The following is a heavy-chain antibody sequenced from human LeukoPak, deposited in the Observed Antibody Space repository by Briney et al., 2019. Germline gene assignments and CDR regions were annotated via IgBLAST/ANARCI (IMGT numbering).Heavy chain of an antibody. Sequence: ASVKVSCKASGYTFTGYYMHWVRQAPGQGLEWMGRINPNSGGTNYAQKFQGRVTMTRDTSISTVYMELSRLRSDDTAVYYCATSRDGYNYRFDYWGQGTLVTVS. J-gene: IGHJ4*02. CDR3: ATSRDGYNYRFDY. V-gene: IGHV1-2*06. D-gene: IGHD5-24*01. CDR1: GYTFTGYY. CDR2: INPNSGGT.